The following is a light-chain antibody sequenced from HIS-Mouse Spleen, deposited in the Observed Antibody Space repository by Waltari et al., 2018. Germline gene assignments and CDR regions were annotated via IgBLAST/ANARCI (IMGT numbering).Light chain of an antibody. CDR3: QVWDSSSDHVV. CDR1: ALPKKY. V-gene: IGLV3-10*01. CDR2: EDS. Sequence: SYELTQPPSVSVSPGQTARITCSGDALPKKYAYWYQQKSGQAPVLVIYEDSKRPSGIPERVSGSSSGTMATLTISRVEAGDEADYYCQVWDSSSDHVVFGGGTKLTVL. J-gene: IGLJ2*01.